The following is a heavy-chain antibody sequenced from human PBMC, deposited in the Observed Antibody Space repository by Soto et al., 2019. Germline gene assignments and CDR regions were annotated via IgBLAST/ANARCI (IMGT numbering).Heavy chain of an antibody. CDR2: ISYDGSNK. V-gene: IGHV3-30-3*01. CDR3: ARDINAYYFDY. Sequence: GGSLRLSCAASGFTFSSYAMHWVRQAPGKGLEWVAVISYDGSNKYYADSVKGRFTISRDNSKNTLYLQMNSLRAEDTAVYYCARDINAYYFDYWGQGTLVTVSS. CDR1: GFTFSSYA. J-gene: IGHJ4*02.